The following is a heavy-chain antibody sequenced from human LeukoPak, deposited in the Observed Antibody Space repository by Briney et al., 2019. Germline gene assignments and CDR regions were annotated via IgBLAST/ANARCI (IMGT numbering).Heavy chain of an antibody. CDR2: ISGSGANT. V-gene: IGHV3-23*01. Sequence: GGSLRLSCAASGFTLSNSAMSWVRQAPGKGLEWVSAISGSGANTFYADSVKGRFTISRDISKNTLYLQMNSLTADDTAVYYCARDDYGMDVWGQGTTVTVSS. CDR1: GFTLSNSA. J-gene: IGHJ6*02. CDR3: ARDDYGMDV.